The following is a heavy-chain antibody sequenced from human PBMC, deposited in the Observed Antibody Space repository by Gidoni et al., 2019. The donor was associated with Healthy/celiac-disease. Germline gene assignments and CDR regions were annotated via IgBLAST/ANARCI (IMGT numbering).Heavy chain of an antibody. CDR1: GFAFSSYG. CDR3: AREGGWIAVADNYFDY. J-gene: IGHJ4*02. V-gene: IGHV3-33*01. D-gene: IGHD6-19*01. Sequence: QVQLVESGGGVVQPGRSLRFPCAAPGFAFSSYGMHWVRQAPGKGLEWVAVMWYNGSDEYYADSVDGVFAISRDNSKNALYLQKNSLRAEDTAVYYCAREGGWIAVADNYFDYWGQGTLVTVSS. CDR2: MWYNGSDE.